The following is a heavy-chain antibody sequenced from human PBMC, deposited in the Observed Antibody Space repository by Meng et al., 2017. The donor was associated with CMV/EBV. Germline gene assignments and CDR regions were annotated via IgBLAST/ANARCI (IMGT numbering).Heavy chain of an antibody. CDR3: ARVTSRVAGAFDY. CDR1: GGSISSGDYY. V-gene: IGHV4-30-4*08. J-gene: IGHJ4*02. D-gene: IGHD1-14*01. Sequence: GPLQESGPGRVKPSQTLSLTCTVSGGSISSGDYYWSWIRQPPGKGLEWIGYIYYSGSTYYNPSLKSRVTISVDTSKNQFSLKLSSVTAADTAVYYCARVTSRVAGAFDYWGQGTLVTVSS. CDR2: IYYSGST.